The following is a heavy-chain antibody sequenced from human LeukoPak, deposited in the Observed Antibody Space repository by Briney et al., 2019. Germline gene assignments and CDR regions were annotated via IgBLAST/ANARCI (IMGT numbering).Heavy chain of an antibody. CDR3: TRDFSSGD. J-gene: IGHJ4*02. Sequence: GGSLRLSCEASGFTFSNYWMTWVRQVPGKGLEWVANIKQDGSQKYYVDSVKGRFPISRDNAKNSLYLQMNSLRAEDTAIYYCTRDFSSGDWGQGTLVTVSS. CDR1: GFTFSNYW. CDR2: IKQDGSQK. V-gene: IGHV3-7*01. D-gene: IGHD3-3*01.